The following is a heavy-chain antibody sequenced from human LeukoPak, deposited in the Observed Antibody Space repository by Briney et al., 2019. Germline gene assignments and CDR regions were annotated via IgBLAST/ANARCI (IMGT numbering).Heavy chain of an antibody. CDR1: GGSISSYY. V-gene: IGHV4-4*07. J-gene: IGHJ5*02. Sequence: PSETLSLXCTASGGSISSYYWRWIRQPAGKGLEWIGRIYTSGSTNYNPSLKSRVTMSVDTSKNQFSLKLSSVTAADTAVYSCTREIEAAGTFCWFDPWGQGTLVTVSS. CDR2: IYTSGST. D-gene: IGHD6-13*01. CDR3: TREIEAAGTFCWFDP.